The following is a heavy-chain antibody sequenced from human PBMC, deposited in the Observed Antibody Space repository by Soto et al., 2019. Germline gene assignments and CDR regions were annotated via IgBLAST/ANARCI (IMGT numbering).Heavy chain of an antibody. V-gene: IGHV1-69*01. J-gene: IGHJ6*01. D-gene: IGHD2-2*01. CDR2: IIPSSGTA. Sequence: QVQLVQSGAEVKKPGSSVKVSCKASGCSVSSYAISWARQAPGIGVEWVGGIIPSSGTANYAQKFQGRVTITADESPSAAYMELSSLSSEYAAVYYCARSRGSSSSLECYYYYSYGMDVWGQGTTVTVSS. CDR1: GCSVSSYA. CDR3: ARSRGSSSSLECYYYYSYGMDV.